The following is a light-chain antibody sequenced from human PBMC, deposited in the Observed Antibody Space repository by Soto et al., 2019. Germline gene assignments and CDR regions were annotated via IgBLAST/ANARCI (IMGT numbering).Light chain of an antibody. Sequence: QSVLTQPPSASGTPGQGVPISCSGITSNIGSNTVNWYQQLPGTAPKLLIYNNNQRPSGVPDRFSGSKSGTSASLAIGGLQSEEDADYYCEAWDDSLNGYVFGTGTKVTVL. CDR1: TSNIGSNT. J-gene: IGLJ1*01. CDR2: NNN. CDR3: EAWDDSLNGYV. V-gene: IGLV1-44*01.